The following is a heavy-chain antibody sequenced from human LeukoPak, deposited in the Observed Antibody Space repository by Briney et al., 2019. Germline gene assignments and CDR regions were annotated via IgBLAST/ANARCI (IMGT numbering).Heavy chain of an antibody. V-gene: IGHV4-34*01. J-gene: IGHJ3*02. Sequence: SETLSLTCAVDGGSFSGYYWSWIRQPPGKGLEWIGEINHSGSTNYNPSLKSRVTISVDTSKNQFSLKLSSVTAADTAVYYCPSLETGLGHAFYIWGQGTKVTVSS. CDR1: GGSFSGYY. CDR3: PSLETGLGHAFYI. CDR2: INHSGST. D-gene: IGHD1-1*01.